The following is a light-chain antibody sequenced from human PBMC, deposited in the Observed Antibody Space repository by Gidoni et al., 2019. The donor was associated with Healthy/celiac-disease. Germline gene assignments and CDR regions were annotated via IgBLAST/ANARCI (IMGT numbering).Light chain of an antibody. J-gene: IGKJ4*01. V-gene: IGKV3-11*01. CDR2: DAS. CDR3: QQRSNWPPGLT. CDR1: QSVSSY. Sequence: EIVLTQSPATLSLSPGERATLSCRARQSVSSYLAWYQQKPGQAPRLLLYDASNRVTGIPARFSGSGSGTDFTLTISSLEPEDCAVYYCQQRSNWPPGLTFXGXTKVEIK.